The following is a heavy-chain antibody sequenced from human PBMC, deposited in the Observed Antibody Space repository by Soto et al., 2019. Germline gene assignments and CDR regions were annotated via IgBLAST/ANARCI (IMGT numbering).Heavy chain of an antibody. CDR2: ISGSGGST. D-gene: IGHD6-6*01. Sequence: EVQLLESGGGLVQPGGSLRLSCAASGFTFSSYAMSWVRQAPGKGLEWVSAISGSGGSTYYADSVKGRFTISRDNSKNTLYLQMNSLRAEDTAVYYCAKDRWSIEAEYYYYGMDVWGRGTTVTVSS. CDR3: AKDRWSIEAEYYYYGMDV. J-gene: IGHJ6*02. V-gene: IGHV3-23*01. CDR1: GFTFSSYA.